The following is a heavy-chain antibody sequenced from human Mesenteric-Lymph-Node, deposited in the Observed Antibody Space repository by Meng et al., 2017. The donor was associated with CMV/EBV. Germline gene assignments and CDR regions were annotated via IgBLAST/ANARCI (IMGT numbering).Heavy chain of an antibody. CDR2: ISSSSSYI. CDR1: GFTFSSYS. CDR3: ARDVLMVYAIQGDYYYGMDV. V-gene: IGHV3-21*01. D-gene: IGHD2-8*01. J-gene: IGHJ6*02. Sequence: LSLTCAASGFTFSSYSMNWVRQAPGKGLEWVSSISSSSSYIYYADSVKGRFTISRDNAKNSLYLQMNSLRAEDTAVYYCARDVLMVYAIQGDYYYGMDVWGQGTTVTVSS.